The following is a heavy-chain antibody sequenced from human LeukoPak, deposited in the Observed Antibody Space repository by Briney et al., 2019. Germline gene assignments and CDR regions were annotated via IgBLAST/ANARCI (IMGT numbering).Heavy chain of an antibody. D-gene: IGHD3-10*01. CDR3: ARSDKYYYGSGSYYIFDY. CDR1: GGSFSGYS. CDR2: IIHSGSS. V-gene: IGHV4-34*12. Sequence: SETLSLTCAVYGGSFSGYSWRWIRQFPGKGLEWIGEIIHSGSSNYNPSLKSRVTISVDTSKNQFSLKLTSVTAADTAVYSCARSDKYYYGSGSYYIFDYWGQGTLVTVSS. J-gene: IGHJ4*02.